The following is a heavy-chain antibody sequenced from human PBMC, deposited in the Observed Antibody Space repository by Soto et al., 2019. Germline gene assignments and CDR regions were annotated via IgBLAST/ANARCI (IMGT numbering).Heavy chain of an antibody. CDR2: VYHTGNP. J-gene: IGHJ4*02. V-gene: IGHV4-30-2*03. CDR1: GDTISTGGYS. Sequence: PSETLSLTCGVSGDTISTGGYSWAWIRQPPGKALEWIGHVYHTGNPYYNPSLKSRVTISIDTSKNQFSLKVYSVTAADTVVYYCERLKSGPGDYWGQGTLVTVSS. CDR3: ERLKSGPGDY.